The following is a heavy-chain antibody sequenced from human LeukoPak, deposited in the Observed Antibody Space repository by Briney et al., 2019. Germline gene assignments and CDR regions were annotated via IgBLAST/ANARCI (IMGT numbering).Heavy chain of an antibody. CDR2: ISWNSGSI. D-gene: IGHD1-26*01. CDR1: GFTFDDYA. V-gene: IGHV3-9*01. J-gene: IGHJ6*02. Sequence: PGRSPRLSCAASGFTFDDYAMHWVRQAPGKGLEWVSGISWNSGSIGYADSVKGRFTISRDNAKNSLYLQMNSLRAEDTALYYCAKDIGKGGPGGYYYGMDVWGQGTTVTVSS. CDR3: AKDIGKGGPGGYYYGMDV.